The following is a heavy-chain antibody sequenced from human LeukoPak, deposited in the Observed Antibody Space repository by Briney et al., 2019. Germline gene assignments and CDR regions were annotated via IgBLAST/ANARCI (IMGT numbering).Heavy chain of an antibody. J-gene: IGHJ4*02. CDR2: IYYTGST. CDR3: TRGYTAMVFDY. D-gene: IGHD5-18*01. Sequence: KPSETLSLTCTVSGGSISSSSYYWGWIRQPPGKGLEWIGSIYYTGSTYYNPSLKSRVTISVDTSKNQFSLKLSSVTAADTAVYYCTRGYTAMVFDYWGQGTLVTVSS. V-gene: IGHV4-39*07. CDR1: GGSISSSSYY.